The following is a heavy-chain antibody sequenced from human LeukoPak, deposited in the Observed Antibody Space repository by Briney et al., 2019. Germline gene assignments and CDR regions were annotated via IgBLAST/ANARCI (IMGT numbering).Heavy chain of an antibody. CDR1: GFTFSSYG. Sequence: GGSLRLSCAASGFTFSSYGMHWVRQAPGKGLEWVAFIRYDGSNKYYADSVKGRFTISRDNAKNSLYLQMNSLRAEDTAVYYCARDFYDSSGYYYDYWGQGTLVTVSS. CDR3: ARDFYDSSGYYYDY. CDR2: IRYDGSNK. J-gene: IGHJ4*02. D-gene: IGHD3-22*01. V-gene: IGHV3-30*02.